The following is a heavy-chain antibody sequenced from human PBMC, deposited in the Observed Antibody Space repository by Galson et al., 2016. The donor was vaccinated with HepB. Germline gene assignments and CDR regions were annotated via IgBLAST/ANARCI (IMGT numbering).Heavy chain of an antibody. V-gene: IGHV4-59*12. CDR3: ARLEGADGWASLKTATRRPRNATFDI. J-gene: IGHJ3*02. CDR2: AYYSWRT. CDR1: GASIRTNY. Sequence: SETLSLTCTVSGASIRTNYWNWIRQSPGKGLEWIGYAYYSWRTIYNPSLKSRVTISVDTSKNQFSLKLSSVTATDTAVYYCARLEGADGWASLKTATRRPRNATFDIWGRGTMVTVSS. D-gene: IGHD5-24*01.